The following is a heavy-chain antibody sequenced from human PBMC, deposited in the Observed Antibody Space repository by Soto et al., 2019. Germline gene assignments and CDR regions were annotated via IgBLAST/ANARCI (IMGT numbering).Heavy chain of an antibody. J-gene: IGHJ5*02. CDR2: IYWDDDK. CDR3: AHRRFIAPLFDP. CDR1: GFSLSTSGVG. V-gene: IGHV2-5*02. D-gene: IGHD6-6*01. Sequence: GPTLMNDKQTLRQTCTFWGFSLSTSGVGVGWIRQPPGKALEWLALIYWDDDKRYSPSLKSRLTITKDTSKNQVVLTMTNMDPVDTATYYCAHRRFIAPLFDPWGQGTLVTVSS.